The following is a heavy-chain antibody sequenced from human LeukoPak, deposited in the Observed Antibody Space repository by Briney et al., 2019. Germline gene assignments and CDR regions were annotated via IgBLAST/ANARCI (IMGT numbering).Heavy chain of an antibody. CDR1: GGPISSYY. CDR3: ARGLNWFDP. J-gene: IGHJ5*02. V-gene: IGHV4-59*01. Sequence: KSSETLSLTCTVSGGPISSYYWSWIRQPPGKGLEWIGYIYYSGSTNYNPSLKSRVTISVDTSKNQFSLKLSSVTAADTAVYYCARGLNWFDPWGQGTLVTVSS. CDR2: IYYSGST.